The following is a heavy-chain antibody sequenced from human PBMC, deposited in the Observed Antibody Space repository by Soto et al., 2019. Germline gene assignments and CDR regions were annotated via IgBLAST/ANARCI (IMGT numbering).Heavy chain of an antibody. V-gene: IGHV3-74*01. CDR3: ARAGSGGYEPRERAYYYGMDV. J-gene: IGHJ6*02. Sequence: GGSLRLSCAASGFTFSSYWMHWVRQAPGKGLVWVSRINNDGSSTSNADSVKGRFTISRDNAKNTLYLQMSSLRAEDTAVYYCARAGSGGYEPRERAYYYGMDVWGQGTAVTVSS. D-gene: IGHD5-12*01. CDR1: GFTFSSYW. CDR2: INNDGSST.